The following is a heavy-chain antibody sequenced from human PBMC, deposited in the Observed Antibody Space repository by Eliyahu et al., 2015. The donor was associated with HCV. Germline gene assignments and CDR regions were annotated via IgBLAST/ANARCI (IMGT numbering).Heavy chain of an antibody. J-gene: IGHJ4*02. D-gene: IGHD1-26*01. V-gene: IGHV4-61*01. Sequence: QVQLQESGPGLVKPSETLSLTCTVSGGSVTSGSYYWSWFRQPPGKGLEWIGYIYYSASTHYSRSLESRVTISRDTAKNLVSLKMTSVTAADTAVYYCARGGSHLPFDYWGQGTLVTVSS. CDR3: ARGGSHLPFDY. CDR2: IYYSAST. CDR1: GGSVTSGSYY.